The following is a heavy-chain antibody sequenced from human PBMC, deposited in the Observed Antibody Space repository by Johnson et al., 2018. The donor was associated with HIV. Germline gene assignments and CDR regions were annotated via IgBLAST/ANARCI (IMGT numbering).Heavy chain of an antibody. J-gene: IGHJ3*02. CDR2: ISYDGSNK. CDR3: AKSIAAAGTNAFDI. V-gene: IGHV3-30*18. Sequence: QVQLVESGGGLVQPGRSLRLSCAASGFTFSSYGMHWVRQAPGKGLEWVAVISYDGSNKYYADSVNGRFTISRDNSKNTLYLQMNSLRAEDTAVYYCAKSIAAAGTNAFDIWGQGTMVTVSS. CDR1: GFTFSSYG. D-gene: IGHD6-13*01.